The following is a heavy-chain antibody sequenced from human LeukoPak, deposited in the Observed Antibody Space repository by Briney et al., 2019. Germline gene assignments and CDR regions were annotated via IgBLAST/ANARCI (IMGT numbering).Heavy chain of an antibody. Sequence: ASVKVSCKASGGTFSSYAISWVRQAPGQGLEWMGGIIPIFGTANYAQKFQGRVTITADESTSTAYMELSSLRSEDTAVYYCASSNLYRTNGVCYTVFDYWGQGTLVTVSS. J-gene: IGHJ4*02. CDR1: GGTFSSYA. CDR3: ASSNLYRTNGVCYTVFDY. D-gene: IGHD2-8*01. CDR2: IIPIFGTA. V-gene: IGHV1-69*13.